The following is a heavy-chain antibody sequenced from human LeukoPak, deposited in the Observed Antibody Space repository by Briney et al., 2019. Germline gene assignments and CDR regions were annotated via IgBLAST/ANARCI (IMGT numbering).Heavy chain of an antibody. CDR1: GFTLSSYS. CDR3: ARDRTVTLSPYYFDY. Sequence: GGSLRLSCAASGFTLSSYSMNWVRQAPGKGLEWVSSISSTSTYIYYADSVKGRFTISRDNAKNSLYLQMNSPRAEDTAVYYCARDRTVTLSPYYFDYWGQGTLVTVSS. CDR2: ISSTSTYI. D-gene: IGHD4-11*01. V-gene: IGHV3-21*01. J-gene: IGHJ4*02.